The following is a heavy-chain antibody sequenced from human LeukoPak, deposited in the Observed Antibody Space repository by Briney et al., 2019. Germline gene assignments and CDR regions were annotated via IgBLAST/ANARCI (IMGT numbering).Heavy chain of an antibody. CDR1: GFTFSSYW. J-gene: IGHJ4*02. CDR3: ARDGSLPDY. V-gene: IGHV3-74*01. CDR2: INSDGTT. Sequence: GGSLRLSCAASGFTFSSYWMHWVRQVPGKGLVWVSRINSDGTTSYADSVKGRFTISRNNAKNTLYLQMNNLRVEDTAVYYCARDGSLPDYWGQGTLVTVSS.